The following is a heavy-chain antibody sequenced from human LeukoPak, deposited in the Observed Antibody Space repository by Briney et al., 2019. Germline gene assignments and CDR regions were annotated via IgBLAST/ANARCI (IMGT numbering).Heavy chain of an antibody. CDR1: GGSINSYY. CDR2: IYYSGST. D-gene: IGHD2/OR15-2a*01. J-gene: IGHJ4*02. CDR3: ARHRALHYYYFDY. Sequence: PSETLSLTCTVSGGSINSYYWSWIRQPPGKGLEWIGYIYYSGSTNYNPSLKSRLTISVDTSKNQFSLKLSSVTAADTAVYYCARHRALHYYYFDYWGQGTLVTVSS. V-gene: IGHV4-59*08.